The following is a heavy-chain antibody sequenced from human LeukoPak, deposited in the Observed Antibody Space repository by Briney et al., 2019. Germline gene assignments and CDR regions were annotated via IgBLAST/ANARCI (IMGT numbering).Heavy chain of an antibody. CDR1: GFTFSSYT. V-gene: IGHV3-30-3*01. J-gene: IGHJ5*02. Sequence: HPGGSLRLSCAASGFTFSSYTMHWVRQAPGKGLEWVAVTSYDETNRYYADSVQGRFTISRDNSKNTLYLQLNSLRPEDTAVYYCARAGVYQNWFDPWGQGTLVTVSS. D-gene: IGHD2/OR15-2a*01. CDR3: ARAGVYQNWFDP. CDR2: TSYDETNR.